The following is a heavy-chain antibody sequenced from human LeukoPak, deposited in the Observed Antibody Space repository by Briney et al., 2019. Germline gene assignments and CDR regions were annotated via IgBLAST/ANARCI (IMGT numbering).Heavy chain of an antibody. J-gene: IGHJ5*02. D-gene: IGHD3-10*01. CDR2: ISYDGGNK. Sequence: GGSLRLSCAASGFTFSSYAMHWVRQAPGKGLEWVAVISYDGGNKYYADSVKGRFTISRDNSKNTLYLQMNSLRAEDTAVYYCARGGGWYYYGSGSSQYNWFDPWGQGTLVTVSS. V-gene: IGHV3-30*04. CDR3: ARGGGWYYYGSGSSQYNWFDP. CDR1: GFTFSSYA.